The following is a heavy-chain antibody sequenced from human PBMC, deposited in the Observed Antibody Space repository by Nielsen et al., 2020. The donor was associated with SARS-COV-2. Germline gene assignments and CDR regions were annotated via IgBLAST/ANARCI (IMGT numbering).Heavy chain of an antibody. J-gene: IGHJ6*02. CDR3: ARGSSSWYSEDYYYGMDV. CDR2: ISGSGGST. D-gene: IGHD6-13*01. Sequence: VRQMPGKGLEWVSAISGSGGSTYYADSVKGRFTIPRDNSKNTLYLQMNSLRAEDTAVYYCARGSSSWYSEDYYYGMDVWGQGTTVTVSS. V-gene: IGHV3-23*01.